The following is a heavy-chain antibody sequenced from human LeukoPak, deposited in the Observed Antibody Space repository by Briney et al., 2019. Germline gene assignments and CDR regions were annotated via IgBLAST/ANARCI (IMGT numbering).Heavy chain of an antibody. CDR3: ARPSSYSSAWGSDH. J-gene: IGHJ4*02. Sequence: GGSLRLSCVTSGFTFSSYWMSWVRQAPGKGLEWVANINEDGSQKNYVDSMKGRLTISKDNAKNSVYLQMDSLRVDDTAVYYCARPSSYSSAWGSDHWGQGTLVTVRS. CDR1: GFTFSSYW. D-gene: IGHD6-19*01. V-gene: IGHV3-7*01. CDR2: INEDGSQK.